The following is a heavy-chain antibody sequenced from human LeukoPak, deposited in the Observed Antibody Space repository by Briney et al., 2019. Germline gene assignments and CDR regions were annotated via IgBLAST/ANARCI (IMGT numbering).Heavy chain of an antibody. J-gene: IGHJ3*02. CDR3: ARGAADAFDI. Sequence: GGSLRLSCAASGFTFRSYGVHWVRQAPGKGLEWVAVISYDGSNKYYADSVKGRFTISRDNSKDTLYLRMNSLRAEDTAVYYCARGAADAFDIWGQGTMVTVSS. CDR1: GFTFRSYG. V-gene: IGHV3-30*03. CDR2: ISYDGSNK.